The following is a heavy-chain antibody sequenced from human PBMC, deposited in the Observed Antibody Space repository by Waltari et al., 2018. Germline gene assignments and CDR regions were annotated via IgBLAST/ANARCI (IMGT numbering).Heavy chain of an antibody. CDR1: GYTFTSYD. CDR3: AGVDCRGGSCYARSGVDY. CDR2: LNTNRGNT. D-gene: IGHD2-15*01. J-gene: IGHJ4*02. V-gene: IGHV1-8*03. Sequence: QVQLVQSGAEVKKPGASVKVSCKASGYTFTSYDINWVRQASGQGLEWMGWLNTNRGNTGNARKCQGRVIISRNTSIVTAYKEQSSLRSGDTAVDYCAGVDCRGGSCYARSGVDYWGQGTLVTVSS.